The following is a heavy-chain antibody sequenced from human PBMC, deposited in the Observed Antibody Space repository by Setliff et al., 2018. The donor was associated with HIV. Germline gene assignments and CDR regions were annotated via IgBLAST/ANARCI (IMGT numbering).Heavy chain of an antibody. CDR1: GFTFRSYC. Sequence: GESLKISCSASGFTFRSYCMAWVRQAPGKGLEWVSIIYSDDYTKYADSLKGRFTISRDTSKNTLYLQMNSLRAEATAVYYCARDLQYRYCSGDGCDSLDGDVWGQGTAVTVSS. CDR3: ARDLQYRYCSGDGCDSLDGDV. V-gene: IGHV3-66*01. D-gene: IGHD2-15*01. J-gene: IGHJ6*02. CDR2: IYSDDYT.